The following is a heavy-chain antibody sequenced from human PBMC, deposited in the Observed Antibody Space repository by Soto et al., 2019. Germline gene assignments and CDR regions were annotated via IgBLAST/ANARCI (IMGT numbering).Heavy chain of an antibody. J-gene: IGHJ6*01. D-gene: IGHD1-1*01. CDR2: IIPIFGTA. CDR1: GVTFSSYS. V-gene: IGHV1-69*13. Sequence: SVHVSCKASGVTFSSYSISWVRHAPGQGLEWIGGIIPIFGTANYAQKFQGRVRITADESTSTAYMELSSLRYEDTAVYYCAGEPGDRSTDYYYGMDVWGQGTPVTVAS. CDR3: AGEPGDRSTDYYYGMDV.